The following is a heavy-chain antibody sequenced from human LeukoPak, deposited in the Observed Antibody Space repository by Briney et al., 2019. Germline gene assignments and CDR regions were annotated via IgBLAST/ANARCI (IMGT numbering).Heavy chain of an antibody. CDR1: GPGFSSFV. D-gene: IGHD3-22*01. CDR2: ISPYTSHT. V-gene: IGHV1-18*04. Sequence: ASVKVSCKTYGPGFSSFVIAWVRQAPGQGLEWLGWISPYTSHTNYAQKLQGRVTMTTDTSTSTAYMELRSLRSDDTAVYYCARDSPGLIVVARGPEFQHWGQGTLVTVSS. J-gene: IGHJ1*01. CDR3: ARDSPGLIVVARGPEFQH.